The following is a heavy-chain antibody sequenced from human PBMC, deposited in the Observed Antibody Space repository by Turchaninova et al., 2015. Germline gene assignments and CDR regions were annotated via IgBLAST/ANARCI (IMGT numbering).Heavy chain of an antibody. CDR1: GGSISSSSYY. D-gene: IGHD2/OR15-2a*01. V-gene: IGHV4-39*07. CDR2: IYYSGST. J-gene: IGHJ1*01. CDR3: ARSYKNTGLKYFQH. Sequence: QLQLQESGPGLVKPSETLSLTCTVSGGSISSSSYYWGWIRQPPGKGLEWIGSIYYSGSTYYTPSLKSRVTISVDTSKNQFSLKLSSVTAADTAVYYCARSYKNTGLKYFQHWGQGTLVTVSS.